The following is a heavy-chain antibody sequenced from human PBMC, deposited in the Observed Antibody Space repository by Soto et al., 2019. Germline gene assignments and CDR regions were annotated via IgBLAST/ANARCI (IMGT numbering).Heavy chain of an antibody. CDR3: SKGARGGSIWNYYYYGMDV. V-gene: IGHV3-30*18. J-gene: IGHJ6*02. CDR1: GFMFRSSG. Sequence: QVQLVESGGGVVQPGRSLRLSCASCGFMFRSSGMHWVRQAPGKGLEWVTTISHDGSNKYYADSVKGRLTISRDNSKNTVDLQLSGLRIEDTAVYYCSKGARGGSIWNYYYYGMDVWGHGTTVTVSS. D-gene: IGHD1-1*01. CDR2: ISHDGSNK.